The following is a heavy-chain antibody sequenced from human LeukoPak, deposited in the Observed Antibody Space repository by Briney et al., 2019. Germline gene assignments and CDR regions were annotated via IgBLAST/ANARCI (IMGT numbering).Heavy chain of an antibody. V-gene: IGHV1-69*05. CDR2: IIPIFGTA. J-gene: IGHJ5*02. CDR1: GGTFSSYA. Sequence: SVKVSCKASGGTFSSYAISWVRQAPGQGLEWMGGIIPIFGTANYAQKFQGRVTITTDESTSTAYMELSSLKSDDTAVYYCATVPCLTTSCSPINWFDPWGQGALVTVSS. D-gene: IGHD2-2*01. CDR3: ATVPCLTTSCSPINWFDP.